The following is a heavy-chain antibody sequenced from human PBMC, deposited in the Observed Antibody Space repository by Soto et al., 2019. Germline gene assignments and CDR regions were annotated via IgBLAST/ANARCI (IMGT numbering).Heavy chain of an antibody. CDR2: IKRNADGATT. Sequence: ERLVESGGGLVKPGGSLRLSCAASGFTFTNTWLNWVRQAPGKGLEGVGRIKRNADGATTDYAASVTGRFTISRDDSRSTLSLHMNSLKVEDTAVYFCTTDIYPQSFVDIYDIWGQGTRVTVSS. CDR1: GFTFTNTW. CDR3: TTDIYPQSFVDIYDI. V-gene: IGHV3-15*07. D-gene: IGHD3-9*01. J-gene: IGHJ3*02.